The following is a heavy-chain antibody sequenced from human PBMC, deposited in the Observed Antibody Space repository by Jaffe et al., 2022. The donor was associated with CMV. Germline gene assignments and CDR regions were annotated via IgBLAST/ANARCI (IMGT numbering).Heavy chain of an antibody. D-gene: IGHD3-22*01. J-gene: IGHJ4*02. CDR2: IDPSDSYT. CDR3: ASLVGVEPGRGPEDYYYDNERQPYLKVDY. Sequence: EVQLVQSGAEVKKPGESLRISCKGSGYSFTSYWISWVRQMPGKGLEWMGRIDPSDSYTNYSPSFQGHVTISADKSISTAYLQWSSLKASDTAMYYCASLVGVEPGRGPEDYYYDNERQPYLKVDYWGQGTLVTVSS. CDR1: GYSFTSYW. V-gene: IGHV5-10-1*03.